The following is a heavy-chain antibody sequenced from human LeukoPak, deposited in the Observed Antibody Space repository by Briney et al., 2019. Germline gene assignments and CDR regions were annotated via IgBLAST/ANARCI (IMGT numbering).Heavy chain of an antibody. V-gene: IGHV3-23*01. D-gene: IGHD2-2*01. CDR2: ISGSGGST. Sequence: GGSLRLSCAASGFTFSSYAMSWVRQAPGKGLEWVSAISGSGGSTYYADPVKGRFTISRDNSKNTLYLQMNSLRAEDTAVYYCAKDLGYCSSTSCSGGDYWGQGTLVTVSS. CDR1: GFTFSSYA. J-gene: IGHJ4*02. CDR3: AKDLGYCSSTSCSGGDY.